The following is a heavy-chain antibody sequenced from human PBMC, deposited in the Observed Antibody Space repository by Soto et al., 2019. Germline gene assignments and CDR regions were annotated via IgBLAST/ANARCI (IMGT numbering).Heavy chain of an antibody. CDR3: AKEYSSGWYYFDY. V-gene: IGHV3-74*03. CDR1: GFSISHYW. J-gene: IGHJ4*02. Sequence: PGGSLRLSCAASGFSISHYWMSWVRQAPGKGLVWVSRVKSDGTTTTYADSVKGRFTISRDNSKNTLYLQMNSLRAEDTAVYYCAKEYSSGWYYFDYWGQGTLVTVSS. D-gene: IGHD6-19*01. CDR2: VKSDGTTT.